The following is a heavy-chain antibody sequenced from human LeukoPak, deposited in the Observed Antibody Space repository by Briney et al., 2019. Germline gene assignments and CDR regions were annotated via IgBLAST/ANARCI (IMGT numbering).Heavy chain of an antibody. CDR2: IYYCGST. Sequence: SETLSLTCTVSGGSISSYYWSWIRQPPGKGLEWIGYIYYCGSTNYNPSLKSRVTISVDTSKNQFSLRLNSVTAADTAVYYCAREVTPHAFDFWGQGTMVTVS. CDR3: AREVTPHAFDF. V-gene: IGHV4-59*01. J-gene: IGHJ3*01. D-gene: IGHD2-21*02. CDR1: GGSISSYY.